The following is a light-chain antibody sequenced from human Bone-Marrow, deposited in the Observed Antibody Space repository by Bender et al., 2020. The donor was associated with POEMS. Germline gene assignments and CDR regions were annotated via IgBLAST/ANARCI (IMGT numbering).Light chain of an antibody. CDR1: NIRHKS. V-gene: IGLV3-19*01. CDR3: NARDTSGNQV. J-gene: IGLJ2*01. Sequence: SYVLTQAPSVSVAPGQTATISCGGNNIRHKSVHWYQQKPGQAPVIVIYGKDKRPLGIPARFSGSNSGNTASLTITGDQAEDEADYYCNARDTSGNQVFGRGNKLTVL. CDR2: GKD.